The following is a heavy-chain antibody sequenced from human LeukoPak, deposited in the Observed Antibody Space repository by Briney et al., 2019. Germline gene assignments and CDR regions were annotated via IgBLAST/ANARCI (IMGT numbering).Heavy chain of an antibody. CDR3: ARGGSGSWYNDY. Sequence: PGGSLRLSCAASGFTFSSYGMNWVRQAPGKGLEWVAVIWYDRSNKYYGDSVKGRFTISRDNSKNTLYLQMNSLRAEDTAVYYCARGGSGSWYNDYWGQGTLVTVSS. J-gene: IGHJ4*02. V-gene: IGHV3-33*01. CDR2: IWYDRSNK. CDR1: GFTFSSYG. D-gene: IGHD6-13*01.